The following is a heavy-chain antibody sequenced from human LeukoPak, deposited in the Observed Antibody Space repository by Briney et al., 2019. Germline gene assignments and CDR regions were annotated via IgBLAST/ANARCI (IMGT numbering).Heavy chain of an antibody. J-gene: IGHJ5*02. CDR2: IIPILDMT. D-gene: IGHD2-15*01. CDR3: VGCSGGSCYSRDWFDP. CDR1: GGTFNKYA. V-gene: IGHV1-69*04. Sequence: SVKVSCKASGGTFNKYAISWVRQAPGQGLEWMGRIIPILDMTNYAQKFQGRVTITAAKSTSTAYMELSSLGSEDTAVYYCVGCSGGSCYSRDWFDPWGQGTRVTVSS.